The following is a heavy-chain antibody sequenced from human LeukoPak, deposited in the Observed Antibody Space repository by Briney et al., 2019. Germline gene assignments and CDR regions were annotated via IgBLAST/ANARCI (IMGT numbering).Heavy chain of an antibody. CDR3: ARWTDCGGDCHILEY. V-gene: IGHV4-59*01. D-gene: IGHD2-21*02. Sequence: SETLSLTCSVSGGSISGYYWSWSRQAPGKGVEWIGNLFYKRGAWYKFSLKSRVTTSVDTSKNELSLTLTSVTAADTAVYYCARWTDCGGDCHILEYWGQGILVTVSS. CDR1: GGSISGYY. CDR2: LFYKRGA. J-gene: IGHJ4*02.